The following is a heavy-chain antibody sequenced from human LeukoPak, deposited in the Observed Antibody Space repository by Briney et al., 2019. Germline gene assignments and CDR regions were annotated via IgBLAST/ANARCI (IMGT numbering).Heavy chain of an antibody. V-gene: IGHV3-23*01. D-gene: IGHD2-2*02. CDR2: ISGSGGST. CDR1: GFTFSSYA. Sequence: GGSLRLSCAASGFTFSSYAMSWVRQAPGKGLEWVSAISGSGGSTYYADSVKGRFTISRDNSKNTLYLQMNSLRAEDTAVYYCAKDVPNIVVVPAAILLDYWGQGTLVTVSS. J-gene: IGHJ4*02. CDR3: AKDVPNIVVVPAAILLDY.